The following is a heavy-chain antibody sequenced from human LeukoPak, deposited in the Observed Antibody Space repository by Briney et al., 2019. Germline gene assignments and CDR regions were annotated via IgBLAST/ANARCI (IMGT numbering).Heavy chain of an antibody. V-gene: IGHV4-61*02. Sequence: SQTLSLTCTVSGGSISSGSYYWSWIRQPAGKGLEWIGRIYTSGSTNYNPSLKSRVTMSVDTSKNQFSLKLSSVTAADTAVYYCASSRGYSYGESFDYWGQGTLVTVSS. D-gene: IGHD5-18*01. CDR2: IYTSGST. J-gene: IGHJ4*02. CDR1: GGSISSGSYY. CDR3: ASSRGYSYGESFDY.